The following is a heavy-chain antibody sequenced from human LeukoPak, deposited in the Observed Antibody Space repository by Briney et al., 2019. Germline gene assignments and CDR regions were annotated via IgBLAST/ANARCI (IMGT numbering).Heavy chain of an antibody. CDR1: GGSISSGGYS. D-gene: IGHD2-2*01. CDR3: ATKGDCSSTSCPIDY. Sequence: PSETLSLTCAVSGGSISSGGYSWSWIRQPPGKGLEWIGYIYHSGSTYYNPSLKSRVTISVDRSKNQFSLKLSSVTAADTAVYYCATKGDCSSTSCPIDYWGQGTLVTVSS. V-gene: IGHV4-30-2*01. J-gene: IGHJ4*02. CDR2: IYHSGST.